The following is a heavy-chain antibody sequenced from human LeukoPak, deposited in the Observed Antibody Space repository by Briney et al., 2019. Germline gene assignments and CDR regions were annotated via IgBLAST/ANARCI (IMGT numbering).Heavy chain of an antibody. D-gene: IGHD3-22*01. CDR1: GFTFNRYW. CDR2: IKEDGSRK. J-gene: IGHJ4*02. CDR3: ARSGYS. V-gene: IGHV3-7*01. Sequence: AGGSLRLSCAASGFTFNRYWMSWVRQAPGKGLEWVANIKEDGSRKEYVDPVKGRFTISRDNAKNSLYLQMDSLRAEDTAVYYCARSGYSWGQGTLVTVSS.